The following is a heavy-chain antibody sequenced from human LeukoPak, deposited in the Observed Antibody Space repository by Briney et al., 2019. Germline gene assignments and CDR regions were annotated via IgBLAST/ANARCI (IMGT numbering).Heavy chain of an antibody. V-gene: IGHV1-2*02. D-gene: IGHD3-22*01. CDR1: GYTFTGYY. Sequence: GASVKVSCKASGYTFTGYYMHWVRQAPGQGLEWMGWINPNSGGTNYPQNFQGRVTMTRDTSINTAYMELSRLRSDDTAVYYCARGVLAGYDSSGYPFYNRFDPWGQGTLVTVSS. J-gene: IGHJ5*02. CDR2: INPNSGGT. CDR3: ARGVLAGYDSSGYPFYNRFDP.